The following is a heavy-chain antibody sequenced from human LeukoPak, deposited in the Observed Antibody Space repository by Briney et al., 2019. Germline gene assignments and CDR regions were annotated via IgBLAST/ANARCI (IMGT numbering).Heavy chain of an antibody. CDR1: GFTFSSYA. CDR3: ARAQNPYSSSSYDY. V-gene: IGHV3-23*01. D-gene: IGHD6-6*01. CDR2: ISGSGGST. J-gene: IGHJ4*02. Sequence: AGGSLRLSCAASGFTFSSYAMSWVRQAPGKGLEWVSAISGSGGSTYYADSVKGRFTISRDNAKNSLYLQMNSLRAEDTAVYYCARAQNPYSSSSYDYWGQGTLVTVSS.